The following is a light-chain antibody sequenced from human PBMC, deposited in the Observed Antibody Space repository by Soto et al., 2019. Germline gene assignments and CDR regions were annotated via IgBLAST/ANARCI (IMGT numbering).Light chain of an antibody. Sequence: EIVLTQSPGTLSLSPGERGTLSCRAGQSVSGSYLAWYQQKPGQAPRLLIYGASSRATGIPDRFSGIGSGTDFTLTISRLETEDFAVYYCQQYGSSPRVTFRQGTRLEIK. CDR2: GAS. CDR3: QQYGSSPRVT. J-gene: IGKJ5*01. CDR1: QSVSGSY. V-gene: IGKV3-20*01.